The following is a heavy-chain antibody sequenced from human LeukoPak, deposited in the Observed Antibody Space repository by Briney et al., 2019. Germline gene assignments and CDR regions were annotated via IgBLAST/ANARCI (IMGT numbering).Heavy chain of an antibody. D-gene: IGHD3-3*01. CDR2: MPYDENVSDNEIP. CDR3: ARLTLTGVGGRGWFDA. CDR1: GDSIRNSGWS. V-gene: IGHV4-39*01. J-gene: IGHJ5*02. Sequence: SETLSLTCIVSGDSIRNSGWSWGWIRQPPGKGLEWIGTMPYDENVSDNEIPSYNPSLKRRFTISADTSKNQLSLKVNSVTAADTASYYCARLTLTGVGGRGWFDAWGQGTLVIVSS.